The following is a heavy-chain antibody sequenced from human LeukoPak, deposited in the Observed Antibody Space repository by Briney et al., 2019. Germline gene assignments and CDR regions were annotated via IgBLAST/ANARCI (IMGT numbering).Heavy chain of an antibody. V-gene: IGHV5-51*01. J-gene: IGHJ5*02. CDR1: GYNFASNW. CDR2: SYLCGYAI. D-gene: IGHD1-26*01. CDR3: ARRGDQWERSFDP. Sequence: GEPLKIPCKGSGYNFASNWIAWVRQLPGRGLEWRGSSYLCGYAIKYRPSFQGQVTNSADKSISTAYLHENSLKDSYTAMYFCARRGDQWERSFDPWGQGTLVTVSS.